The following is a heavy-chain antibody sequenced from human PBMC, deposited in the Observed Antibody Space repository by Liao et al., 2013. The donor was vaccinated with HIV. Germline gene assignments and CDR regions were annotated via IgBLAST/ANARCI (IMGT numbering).Heavy chain of an antibody. V-gene: IGHV4-34*01. J-gene: IGHJ1*01. CDR3: ARGPYGVMTVTTPFQH. CDR2: ISHSGST. D-gene: IGHD4-17*01. Sequence: QVQLQQWGAGLLKSSETLSLTCAVYGGSFSGHYWSWVRQPPGKGLEWIGEISHSGSTSYNPSLKSRLTISVDTSMNQFSLKLSSMTAADTAVYYCARGPYGVMTVTTPFQHWGQGTLVTVSS. CDR1: GGSFSGHY.